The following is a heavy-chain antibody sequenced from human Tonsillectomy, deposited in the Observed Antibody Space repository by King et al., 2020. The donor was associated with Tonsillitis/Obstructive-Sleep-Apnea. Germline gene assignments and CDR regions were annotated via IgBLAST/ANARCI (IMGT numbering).Heavy chain of an antibody. CDR2: ISYDGSNK. V-gene: IGHV3-30*04. D-gene: IGHD3-3*01. CDR3: ARGGDFGVVPTFDY. CDR1: GFTFNSYA. Sequence: VQLVESGGGVVQPGRSLRLSCAASGFTFNSYAMHWVRQAPGKGLERVAVISYDGSNKYYADSVKGRFTISRDNSKNTLYLQMNSLRPEDTAVYYSARGGDFGVVPTFDYWGQGTLVIVSS. J-gene: IGHJ4*02.